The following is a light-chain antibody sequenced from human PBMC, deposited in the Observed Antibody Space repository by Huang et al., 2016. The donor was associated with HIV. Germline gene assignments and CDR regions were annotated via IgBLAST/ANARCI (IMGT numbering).Light chain of an antibody. Sequence: IQLTQSPSSLSASVGDRVTLTCRAGQGISSYLAWYQQKPGKAPKLLIYAASTLQSGVPARFSGSGSGTDFTLTISSLQPEDFATYHCQQLNSYPPTFGQGTKVEIK. CDR1: QGISSY. V-gene: IGKV1-9*01. CDR2: AAS. J-gene: IGKJ1*01. CDR3: QQLNSYPPT.